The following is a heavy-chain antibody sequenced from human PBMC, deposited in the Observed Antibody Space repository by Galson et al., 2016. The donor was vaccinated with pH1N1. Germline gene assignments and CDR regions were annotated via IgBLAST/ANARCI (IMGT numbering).Heavy chain of an antibody. CDR2: VLYDGTNE. J-gene: IGHJ4*02. CDR3: ARDSEYSAYDLFH. V-gene: IGHV3-30-3*01. CDR1: GFTFNNFA. Sequence: SLRLSCAASGFTFNNFAMHWVRQAPGKGLEWVAVVLYDGTNEYLADSVKSRFTVSRDNSKNTLHLQMNSLRPSDTALYYCARDSEYSAYDLFHWGQGTLVAVSS. D-gene: IGHD5-12*01.